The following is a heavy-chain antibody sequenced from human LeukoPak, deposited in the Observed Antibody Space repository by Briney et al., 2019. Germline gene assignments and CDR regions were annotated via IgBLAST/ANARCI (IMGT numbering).Heavy chain of an antibody. V-gene: IGHV1-2*04. CDR3: ARVPYSSAEHAFDI. Sequence: ASVKVSCKASGYTFTGYYMHWVRQAPGQGLEWMGWINPNSGGTNYAQKFQGWVTMTRDTSISTAYMELSRLRSDDTAVYYCARVPYSSAEHAFDIWGQGTMVTVSS. D-gene: IGHD6-25*01. CDR2: INPNSGGT. CDR1: GYTFTGYY. J-gene: IGHJ3*02.